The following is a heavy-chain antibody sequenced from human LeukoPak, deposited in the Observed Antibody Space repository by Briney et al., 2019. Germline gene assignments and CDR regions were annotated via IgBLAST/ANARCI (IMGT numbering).Heavy chain of an antibody. V-gene: IGHV5-51*01. J-gene: IGHJ6*02. Sequence: GESLKISCKGSGYSFTSYWIGWVRQMPGKGLEWMGIIYPGDSDTRYSPSFQGQVTISADKSISTAYPQWSSLKASDTAMYYCARLRAYYDSSGYYPDYYYGMDVWGQGTTVTVSS. CDR2: IYPGDSDT. CDR3: ARLRAYYDSSGYYPDYYYGMDV. D-gene: IGHD3-22*01. CDR1: GYSFTSYW.